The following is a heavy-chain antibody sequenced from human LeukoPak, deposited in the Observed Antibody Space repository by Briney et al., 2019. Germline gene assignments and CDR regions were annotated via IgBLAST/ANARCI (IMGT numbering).Heavy chain of an antibody. V-gene: IGHV1-69*04. J-gene: IGHJ4*02. D-gene: IGHD2-2*01. CDR1: GGTFSSYA. Sequence: GSSVKVSCKASGGTFSSYAISWVRQAPGQGLEWMGRIIPILGIANYAQKFQGRVTITADKSTSTAYMELSSLRSEDTAVYYCARDSEYQGFIDYWGQGTLVTVSS. CDR2: IIPILGIA. CDR3: ARDSEYQGFIDY.